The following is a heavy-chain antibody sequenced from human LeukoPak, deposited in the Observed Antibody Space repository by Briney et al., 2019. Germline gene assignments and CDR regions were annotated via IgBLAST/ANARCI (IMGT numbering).Heavy chain of an antibody. J-gene: IGHJ3*01. CDR3: AKDLGPFDV. CDR1: GFTFNDFA. Sequence: GGSLRLSCAASGFTFNDFAMTWVRQAPGKGLEWVSSIGDAGTYYADSVKGRFTISRDNSKNMLYLQLNSLRAGDTAMYYCAKDLGPFDVRGQGTMVTVSS. CDR2: IGDAGT. D-gene: IGHD3-16*01. V-gene: IGHV3-23*01.